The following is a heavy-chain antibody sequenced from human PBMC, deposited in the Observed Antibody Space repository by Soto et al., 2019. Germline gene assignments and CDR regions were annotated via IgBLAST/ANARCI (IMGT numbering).Heavy chain of an antibody. D-gene: IGHD2-15*01. CDR2: ISSGSSYI. Sequence: EVQLVESGGGLVKPGGSLRLSCAASGFSFSTYSMNWVRQAPGKGLEWVSSISSGSSYIYYAESVKGRFTISRDNTKNSLFLHMNSLRDEDTAIYYCAGEEGYWGRMDVWGQGTTVTVSS. CDR3: AGEEGYWGRMDV. CDR1: GFSFSTYS. V-gene: IGHV3-21*02. J-gene: IGHJ6*02.